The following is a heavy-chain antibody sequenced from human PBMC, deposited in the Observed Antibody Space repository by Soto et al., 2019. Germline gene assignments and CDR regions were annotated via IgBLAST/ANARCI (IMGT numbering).Heavy chain of an antibody. CDR1: GFTFDDYA. Sequence: EVQLVESGGGLVQPGRSLRLSCAASGFTFDDYAMHWVRQAPGKGLEWVSGISWNSGSIGYADSVKGRFTISRDNAKNSLYLQMNSLRAEDTALYYCARGSWNDKYFFDYWGQGTLVTLSS. V-gene: IGHV3-9*01. CDR2: ISWNSGSI. CDR3: ARGSWNDKYFFDY. J-gene: IGHJ4*02. D-gene: IGHD1-1*01.